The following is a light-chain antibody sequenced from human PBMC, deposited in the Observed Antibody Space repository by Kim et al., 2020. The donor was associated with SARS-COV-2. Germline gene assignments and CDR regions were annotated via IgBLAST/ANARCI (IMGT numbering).Light chain of an antibody. CDR1: QSLDGNSF. V-gene: IGKV2-30*01. CDR3: MLGTHWPPSLT. CDR2: RVS. J-gene: IGKJ4*01. Sequence: DVVMTQSPLSLPVTLGLPASISCRSSQSLDGNSFLNWFHQRPGQSPRRLIYRVSNRDSGVPDRFSGSASGTNFTLEISRVEAEDVGVYYCMLGTHWPPSLTFGGGTKVDIK.